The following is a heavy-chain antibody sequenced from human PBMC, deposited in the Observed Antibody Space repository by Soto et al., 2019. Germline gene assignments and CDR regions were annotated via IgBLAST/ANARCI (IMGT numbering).Heavy chain of an antibody. D-gene: IGHD5-18*01. J-gene: IGHJ4*02. V-gene: IGHV3-30*18. CDR2: ISSDGTKK. Sequence: QVRLVESGGHMIHPGRSLRLSCVVSGVDFSNYGIHWVRQAPGEWLEWVAVISSDGTKKSYIDSVKGRFNISRDNSRSTVFLQMKSLKREDTAMYYCVKEGGAVKYNYNTRGDSWGQGTQVTVSS. CDR3: VKEGGAVKYNYNTRGDS. CDR1: GVDFSNYG.